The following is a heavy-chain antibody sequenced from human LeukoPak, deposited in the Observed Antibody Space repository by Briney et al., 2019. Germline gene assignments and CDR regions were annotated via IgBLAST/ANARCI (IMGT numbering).Heavy chain of an antibody. CDR2: IYYSGST. J-gene: IGHJ6*03. V-gene: IGHV4-59*01. Sequence: PSETLSLTCTVSGGSISSYYWSWIRQPPGKGLEWSGYIYYSGSTNYNPSLKSLVTISVDTSKNQFSLKLSSVTAADTAVYYCARYITIFGVASWEYYMDVWGKGTTVTVSS. CDR3: ARYITIFGVASWEYYMDV. D-gene: IGHD3-3*01. CDR1: GGSISSYY.